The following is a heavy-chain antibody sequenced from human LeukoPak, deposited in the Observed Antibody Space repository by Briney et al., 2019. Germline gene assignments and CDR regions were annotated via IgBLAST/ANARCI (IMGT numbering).Heavy chain of an antibody. J-gene: IGHJ3*02. CDR2: IYHSGST. CDR1: GGSISSGGYS. Sequence: SQTLSLTCAVSGGSISSGGYSWSWIRQPPGKGLEWIGYIYHSGSTYYNPSLKSRVTISVDTSKNQFSLKLSSVTAADTAVYYCARGDCSSTSCFYDAFDIWGQGTMVTVSS. CDR3: ARGDCSSTSCFYDAFDI. V-gene: IGHV4-30-2*05. D-gene: IGHD2-2*01.